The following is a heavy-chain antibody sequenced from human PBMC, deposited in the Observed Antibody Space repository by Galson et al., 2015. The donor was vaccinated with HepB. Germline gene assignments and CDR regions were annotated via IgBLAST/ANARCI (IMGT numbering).Heavy chain of an antibody. D-gene: IGHD2-15*01. CDR3: ARSGGWYGADY. V-gene: IGHV1-18*01. CDR2: ISGYNGNT. CDR1: GYTFTTYG. Sequence: SVKVSCKASGYTFTTYGISWVRQAPGQGLEWMGWISGYNGNTNYAQKLQGRVTMTTDTSTTTAYMELRSLRSDDAAAYYCARSGGWYGADYWGQGTLVTVSS. J-gene: IGHJ4*02.